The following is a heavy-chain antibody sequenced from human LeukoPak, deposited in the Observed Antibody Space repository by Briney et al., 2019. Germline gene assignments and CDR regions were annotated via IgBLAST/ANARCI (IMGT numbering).Heavy chain of an antibody. CDR3: ARDPVGDTDL. D-gene: IGHD2-21*02. CDR1: GCSISSGYY. CDR2: IYHSGST. Sequence: SETLSLTCAVSGCSISSGYYWGWIRQPPGKGLEWIGSIYHSGSTYYNPSLKSRVTISVDTSKNQFSLKLSSVTAADTAVYYCARDPVGDTDLWGQGTLVTVSS. V-gene: IGHV4-38-2*02. J-gene: IGHJ5*02.